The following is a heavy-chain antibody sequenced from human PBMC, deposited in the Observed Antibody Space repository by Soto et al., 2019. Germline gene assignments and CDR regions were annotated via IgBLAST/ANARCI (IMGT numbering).Heavy chain of an antibody. CDR2: MTGDGRTT. J-gene: IGHJ4*02. V-gene: IGHV3-74*03. CDR3: ATDEVDY. Sequence: LSCAASGFTFGDYWMHWVRQPPGKGPEWVSRMTGDGRTTQYADSVKGRFTASRDNAKSTLYLQMNSLRAEDTAVYYCATDEVDYWGPGTLVTVSS. CDR1: GFTFGDYW.